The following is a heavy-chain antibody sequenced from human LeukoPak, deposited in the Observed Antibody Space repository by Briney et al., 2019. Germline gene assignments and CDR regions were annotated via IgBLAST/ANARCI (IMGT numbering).Heavy chain of an antibody. Sequence: SVKVSCKASGGTFISYAISWVRQAPGQGLEWMGGIIPIFGTANYAQEFQGRVTITADESTSTAYMELSSLRSEDTAVYYCARACLWTTMRCLNYWGQGTLVTVSS. D-gene: IGHD4-11*01. CDR2: IIPIFGTA. CDR1: GGTFISYA. CDR3: ARACLWTTMRCLNY. V-gene: IGHV1-69*13. J-gene: IGHJ4*02.